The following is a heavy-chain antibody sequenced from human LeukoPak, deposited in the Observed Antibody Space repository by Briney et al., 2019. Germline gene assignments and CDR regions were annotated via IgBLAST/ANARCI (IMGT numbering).Heavy chain of an antibody. J-gene: IGHJ4*02. CDR3: ARDRQHYYDSSGYYTRVYFDY. D-gene: IGHD3-22*01. CDR1: GFTVSSNY. Sequence: GGSLRLSCAASGFTVSSNYMSWVRQAPGKGLEWVSVIYSGGSTYYADSVKGRFTISRDNSKNTLYLQMNSLRAEDTAVYYCARDRQHYYDSSGYYTRVYFDYWGQGALVTVSS. CDR2: IYSGGST. V-gene: IGHV3-66*02.